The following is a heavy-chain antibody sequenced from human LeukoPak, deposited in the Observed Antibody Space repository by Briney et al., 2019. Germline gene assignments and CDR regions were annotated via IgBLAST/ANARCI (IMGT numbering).Heavy chain of an antibody. J-gene: IGHJ5*02. D-gene: IGHD4-17*01. CDR1: GGSISSGGYY. V-gene: IGHV4-31*03. CDR2: IYYSGNT. Sequence: PSQTLSLTCTVSGGSISSGGYYWSWIRQHPGKGLEWIGYIYYSGNTYYNPSLKSRVTISVDTSKNQFSLKLSSVTAADTAVYYCARESYGDYGGWFDPWGQGTLVTVSS. CDR3: ARESYGDYGGWFDP.